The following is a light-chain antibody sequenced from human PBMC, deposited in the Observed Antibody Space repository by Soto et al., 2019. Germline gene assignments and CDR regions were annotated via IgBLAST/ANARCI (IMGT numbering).Light chain of an antibody. CDR1: ESVSKY. J-gene: IGKJ1*01. CDR2: EAY. V-gene: IGKV3-15*01. CDR3: NHYNEWRT. Sequence: EVVLTHSPSPLSVSPGERSILSCRASESVSKYLAWYQQKPGQAPRLLIYEAYARATGIPSRFSGSGSGTELTLTINSLQYEDFAVHYCNHYNEWRTFGQGKQVDIK.